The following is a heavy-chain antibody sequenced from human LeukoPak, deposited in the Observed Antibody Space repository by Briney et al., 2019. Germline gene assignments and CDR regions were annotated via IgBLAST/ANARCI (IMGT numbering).Heavy chain of an antibody. Sequence: GESLQISCMGSGYPFTSYCIGWVRQIHGKGLEWMGIIYPGDSDTRYSPSFQGQVAISADKSISTAYLQWSSLKASDTAMYYCARHEGGFGEFINYWGQGTLVTVSS. J-gene: IGHJ4*02. CDR1: GYPFTSYC. CDR3: ARHEGGFGEFINY. D-gene: IGHD3-10*01. CDR2: IYPGDSDT. V-gene: IGHV5-51*01.